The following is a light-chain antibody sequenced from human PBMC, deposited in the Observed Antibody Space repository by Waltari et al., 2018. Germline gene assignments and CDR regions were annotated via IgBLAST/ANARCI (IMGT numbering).Light chain of an antibody. J-gene: IGLJ1*01. V-gene: IGLV2-14*03. Sequence: QSALTQPASVSGSPGQSITISCTGTSSDLGVYNYVSWYQQPPGKAPKLMLFDVGNRPSGVSDRFSGSRSGNTASLTISGLQAEDEADYYCSSYTTGSTYVFGTGTKVTVL. CDR3: SSYTTGSTYV. CDR2: DVG. CDR1: SSDLGVYNY.